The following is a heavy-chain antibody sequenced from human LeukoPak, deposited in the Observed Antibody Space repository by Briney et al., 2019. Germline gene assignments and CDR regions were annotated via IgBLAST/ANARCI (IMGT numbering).Heavy chain of an antibody. V-gene: IGHV4-39*02. CDR1: GGSISSSSYY. Sequence: PSETLSLTCTVSGGSISSSSYYWGWIRQPPGKGLECIGNIYYSGSTYYNPSPKSRVTISVETSKNQFSLKLSSVTAADTAVYYCAREYDSSGHYYRAPFDYWGQGTLVTVSS. D-gene: IGHD3-22*01. J-gene: IGHJ4*02. CDR3: AREYDSSGHYYRAPFDY. CDR2: IYYSGST.